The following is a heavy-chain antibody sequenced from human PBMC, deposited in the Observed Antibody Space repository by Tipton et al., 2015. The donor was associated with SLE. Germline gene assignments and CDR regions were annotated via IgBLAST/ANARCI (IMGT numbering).Heavy chain of an antibody. J-gene: IGHJ6*02. CDR1: GGSINSYY. CDR3: ATEGDSSANFYYYGIHD. V-gene: IGHV4-59*01. Sequence: TLSLTCTVSGGSINSYYSWIRQPPGKGLEWIGYIYHNERTLYNPSLKSRVTISVDTSKSRFSLKLSSVTAADTAVYYCATEGDSSANFYYYGIHDWGQGATVTVSS. D-gene: IGHD6-25*01. CDR2: IYHNERT.